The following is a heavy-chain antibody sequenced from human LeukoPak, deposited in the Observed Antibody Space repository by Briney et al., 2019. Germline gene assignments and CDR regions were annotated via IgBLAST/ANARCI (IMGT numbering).Heavy chain of an antibody. CDR3: ARGVGWDIVDQNYYMDV. V-gene: IGHV1-69*01. D-gene: IGHD5-12*01. CDR2: IFPLYGVV. Sequence: SMKVSCKASGSTFRSDAFTWVRQAPGHGLEWMGGIFPLYGVVNYAQKFQGRVTITADEPESTAYMEMSSLRSDDTAVYYCARGVGWDIVDQNYYMDVWGKGTTVTVSS. J-gene: IGHJ6*03. CDR1: GSTFRSDA.